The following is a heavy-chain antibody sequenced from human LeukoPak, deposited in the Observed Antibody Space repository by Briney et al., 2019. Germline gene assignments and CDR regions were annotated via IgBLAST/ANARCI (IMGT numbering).Heavy chain of an antibody. Sequence: GGSLRLSCAASGFTFSRYEMNWVRQAPGKGLEWVGRIKSNTDGGTTDYAAPVKGRFTISRDDSKDTLYLQMNSLKTEDTALYYCTTYSNGWYAYWGQGTLVTVSS. J-gene: IGHJ4*02. CDR1: GFTFSRYE. V-gene: IGHV3-15*01. CDR3: TTYSNGWYAY. CDR2: IKSNTDGGTT. D-gene: IGHD6-19*01.